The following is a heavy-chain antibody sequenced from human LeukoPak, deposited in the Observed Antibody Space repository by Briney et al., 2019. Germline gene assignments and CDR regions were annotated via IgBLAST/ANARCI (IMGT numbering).Heavy chain of an antibody. CDR1: GYSFTSYW. Sequence: GESLKISCKGSGYSFTSYWIAWVRQMPGKGLEWTGIIYPGDSDTRYSPSFQGQVTISADKSISTAYLQWSSLKASDTAMYYCARALPYDSSGYIGYFDYWGQGTLVTVSS. CDR3: ARALPYDSSGYIGYFDY. CDR2: IYPGDSDT. D-gene: IGHD3-22*01. V-gene: IGHV5-51*01. J-gene: IGHJ4*02.